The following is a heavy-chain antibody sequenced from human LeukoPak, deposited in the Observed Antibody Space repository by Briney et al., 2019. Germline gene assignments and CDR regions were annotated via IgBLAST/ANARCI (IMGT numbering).Heavy chain of an antibody. CDR3: ARRGESRRMYYFDY. CDR1: GYTFTSYG. V-gene: IGHV1-18*04. Sequence: AASVKVSCKASGYTFTSYGISWVRQAPGQGLEWMGWISAYNGNTNYAQKLQGRVTMTTDTSTSTAYMELRSLRSDSTAVYYCARRGESRRMYYFDYWGQGTLVTVSS. D-gene: IGHD2-21*01. J-gene: IGHJ4*02. CDR2: ISAYNGNT.